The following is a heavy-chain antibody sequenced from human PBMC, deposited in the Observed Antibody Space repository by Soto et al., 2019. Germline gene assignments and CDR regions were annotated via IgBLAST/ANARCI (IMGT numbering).Heavy chain of an antibody. CDR2: ISGGGGST. CDR3: ARDGVGATTYFGYFDY. CDR1: EFTFSSYA. V-gene: IGHV3-23*01. D-gene: IGHD1-26*01. Sequence: PGGSLRLSCEASEFTFSSYAMSWVRQAPGKGLEWVSAISGGGGSTFYADSVKGRFTISRDNSKNTLYLQMNSLRAEDTAVYYYARDGVGATTYFGYFDYWGQGVLVTVSS. J-gene: IGHJ4*02.